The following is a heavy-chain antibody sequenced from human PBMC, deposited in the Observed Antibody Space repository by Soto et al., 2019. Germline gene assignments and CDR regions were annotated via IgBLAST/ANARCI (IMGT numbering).Heavy chain of an antibody. J-gene: IGHJ6*02. CDR2: INHSGST. CDR3: ARVSYYDFWSGYFRQYYYGMDV. Sequence: SETLSLTCAVYGGSFSGYYWSWIRQPPGKGLEWIGEINHSGSTNYNPSLKSRVTISVDTSKNQFSLKLSSVTAADTAVYYCARVSYYDFWSGYFRQYYYGMDVWGQGTTVTVSS. D-gene: IGHD3-3*01. V-gene: IGHV4-34*01. CDR1: GGSFSGYY.